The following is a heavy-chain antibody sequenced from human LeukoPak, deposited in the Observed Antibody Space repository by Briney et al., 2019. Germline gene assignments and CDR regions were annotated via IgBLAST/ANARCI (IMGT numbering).Heavy chain of an antibody. J-gene: IGHJ4*02. D-gene: IGHD1-26*01. CDR1: GFTFSTYG. CDR3: AKDRLGAMMYFDF. CDR2: ISGSGGST. Sequence: GGSLRHSCEASGFTFSTYGMSWVRQAPGKGLEWVSAISGSGGSTYYADSVKGRVTISRDNSKNTLYLQVNSLRVEDTAVYYCAKDRLGAMMYFDFWGQGTLVTVSS. V-gene: IGHV3-23*01.